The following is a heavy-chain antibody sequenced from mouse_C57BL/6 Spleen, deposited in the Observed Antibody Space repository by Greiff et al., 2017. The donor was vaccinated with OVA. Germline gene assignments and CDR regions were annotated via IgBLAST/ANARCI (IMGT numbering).Heavy chain of an antibody. Sequence: EVQLVESGGGLVQPGGSLKLSCAASGFTFSDYYMYWVRQTPEKRLEWVAYISNGGGSTYYPDTVKGRFTISRDNAKNTLYLQMSRLKSEDTAMYYCASSGGFAYWGQGTLVTVSA. CDR1: GFTFSDYY. CDR3: ASSGGFAY. CDR2: ISNGGGST. V-gene: IGHV5-12*01. J-gene: IGHJ3*01.